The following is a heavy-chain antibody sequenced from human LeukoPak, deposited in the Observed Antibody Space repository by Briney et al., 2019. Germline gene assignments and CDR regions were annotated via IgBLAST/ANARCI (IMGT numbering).Heavy chain of an antibody. CDR3: ARFTHGGDFDY. CDR1: GFTFSSYA. D-gene: IGHD2-21*01. CDR2: ISSNGGST. Sequence: GGSLRLSCSASGFTFSSYAMHWVRQAPGKGLEYVSAISSNGGSTYYADSVKGGFTISRDNSKNTLYLQMNSLRAEDTAVYYCARFTHGGDFDYWGQGTLVTVSS. J-gene: IGHJ4*02. V-gene: IGHV3-64*04.